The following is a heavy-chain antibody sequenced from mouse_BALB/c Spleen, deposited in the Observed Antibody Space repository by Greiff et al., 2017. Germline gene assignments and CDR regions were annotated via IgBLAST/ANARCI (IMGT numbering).Heavy chain of an antibody. CDR2: IWAGGST. D-gene: IGHD2-3*01. CDR1: GFSLTSYG. Sequence: QVHVKQSGPGLVAPSQSLSITCTVSGFSLTSYGVHWVRQPPGKGLEWLGVIWAGGSTNYNSALMSRLSISKDNSKSQVFLKMNSLQTDDTAMYYCAREGDGYYIYAMDYWGQGTSVTVSS. V-gene: IGHV2-9*02. J-gene: IGHJ4*01. CDR3: AREGDGYYIYAMDY.